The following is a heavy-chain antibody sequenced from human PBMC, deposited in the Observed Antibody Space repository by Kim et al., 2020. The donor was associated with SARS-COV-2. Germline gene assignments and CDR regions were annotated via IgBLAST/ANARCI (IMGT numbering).Heavy chain of an antibody. D-gene: IGHD3-10*01. Sequence: YYTPSLKSRVTISVDTSKNQFSLKLSSVTAADTAVYYCASPMVRGVIINYWGQGTLVTVSS. J-gene: IGHJ4*02. V-gene: IGHV4-39*01. CDR3: ASPMVRGVIINY.